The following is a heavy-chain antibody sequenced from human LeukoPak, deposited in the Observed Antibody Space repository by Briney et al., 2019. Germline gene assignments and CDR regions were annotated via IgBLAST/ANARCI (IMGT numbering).Heavy chain of an antibody. CDR1: GGTFSSYA. CDR2: IIPIFGTA. V-gene: IGHV1-69*13. J-gene: IGHJ4*02. D-gene: IGHD1-7*01. CDR3: ARRSIAGTTGWAYYFDY. Sequence: SVKDSCKASGGTFSSYAISWVRQAPGQGLEWMGGIIPIFGTANYAQKFQGRVTITADESTSTAYMELSSLRSEDTAVYYCARRSIAGTTGWAYYFDYWGQGTLVTVSS.